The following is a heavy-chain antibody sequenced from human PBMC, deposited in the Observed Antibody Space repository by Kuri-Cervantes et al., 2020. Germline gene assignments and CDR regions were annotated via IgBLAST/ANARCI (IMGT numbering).Heavy chain of an antibody. CDR1: GFTFSSYW. CDR3: AKEHGDYFDY. D-gene: IGHD4-17*01. Sequence: ETLSLTCAASGFTFSSYWMSWVRQAPGKGLEWVANIKQDGSEKYYVDSVKGRFTISRDNAKNSLYLQMNSLRAEDTAVYYCAKEHGDYFDYWGQGTLVTVSS. V-gene: IGHV3-7*01. CDR2: IKQDGSEK. J-gene: IGHJ4*02.